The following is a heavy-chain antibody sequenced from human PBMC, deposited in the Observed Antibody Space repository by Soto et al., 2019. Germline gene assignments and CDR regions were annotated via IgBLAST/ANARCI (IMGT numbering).Heavy chain of an antibody. Sequence: PSATLSLTCPVSGGSISSSSYYWGWIRKPPGKGLEWIGSIYYIGSTYYNPSLKSRVTISVDTSKNQLSLKLSSVTAADTAVYYCARHVGSSSSSFYYGMDVWGQGTTVTVSS. D-gene: IGHD6-6*01. CDR2: IYYIGST. J-gene: IGHJ6*02. CDR3: ARHVGSSSSSFYYGMDV. CDR1: GGSISSSSYY. V-gene: IGHV4-39*01.